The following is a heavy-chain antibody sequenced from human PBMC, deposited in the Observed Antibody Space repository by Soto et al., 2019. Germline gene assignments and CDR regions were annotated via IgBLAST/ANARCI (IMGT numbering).Heavy chain of an antibody. CDR3: ARHHGTYYDAFDI. CDR1: GGSVSSSTYY. J-gene: IGHJ3*02. Sequence: QLQLQESGPGLVKPSETLSLTCTVAGGSVSSSTYYWGWIRQPPGKGLEWIATFYYSGSTYHNPSLTSRVTISADTSKNQFSLKLSSVTATDTAVYYCARHHGTYYDAFDIWGQGTMVTVSS. V-gene: IGHV4-39*01. D-gene: IGHD1-1*01. CDR2: FYYSGST.